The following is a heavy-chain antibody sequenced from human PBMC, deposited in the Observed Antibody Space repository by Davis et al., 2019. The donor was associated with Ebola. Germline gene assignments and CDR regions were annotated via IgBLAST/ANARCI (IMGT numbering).Heavy chain of an antibody. D-gene: IGHD2-15*01. CDR1: GFTFSSYA. CDR2: ISYDGSNK. J-gene: IGHJ4*02. CDR3: ARDRSVVVVIYYFDY. V-gene: IGHV3-30-3*01. Sequence: GESLKISCAASGFTFSSYAMHWVRQAPGKGLEWVAVISYDGSNKYYADSVKGRFTISRDNSKNTLYLQMNSLRAEDTAVYYCARDRSVVVVIYYFDYWGQGTLVTVSS.